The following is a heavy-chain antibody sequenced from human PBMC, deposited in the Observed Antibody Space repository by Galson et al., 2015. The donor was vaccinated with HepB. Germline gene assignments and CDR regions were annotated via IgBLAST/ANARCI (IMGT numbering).Heavy chain of an antibody. J-gene: IGHJ4*02. D-gene: IGHD6-19*01. Sequence: SLRLSCAASGFTFNSYAMSWVRQAPGKGLEWVSAISGSGGSTFYTDSVKGRFTISRDSSKNTLYLQMNSLRAEDTAVYYCAKKRAVAGAGEFDYWGQGTQVTVSS. CDR2: ISGSGGST. V-gene: IGHV3-23*01. CDR3: AKKRAVAGAGEFDY. CDR1: GFTFNSYA.